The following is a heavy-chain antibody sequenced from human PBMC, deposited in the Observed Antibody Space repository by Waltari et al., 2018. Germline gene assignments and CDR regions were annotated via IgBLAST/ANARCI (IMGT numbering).Heavy chain of an antibody. Sequence: EVQLVQSGAEVKKPGATVKISCKASGYTFTDYYMHWVQQAPGKGLEWMGRGDPEDGKPIYADKSQGRVTITADTSTDTAYMELSSLSSEDTAVYYCATPNAEGELLGYWGQGTLVTVSS. D-gene: IGHD1-26*01. J-gene: IGHJ4*02. CDR2: GDPEDGKP. CDR1: GYTFTDYY. CDR3: ATPNAEGELLGY. V-gene: IGHV1-69-2*01.